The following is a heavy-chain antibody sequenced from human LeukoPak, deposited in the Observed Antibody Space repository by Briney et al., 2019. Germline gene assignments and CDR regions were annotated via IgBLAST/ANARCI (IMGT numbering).Heavy chain of an antibody. CDR1: GFTLSSYS. D-gene: IGHD4-23*01. V-gene: IGHV3-21*01. J-gene: IGHJ4*02. CDR3: ARVEATVASNVFDY. Sequence: KPGGSLRLSCAASGFTLSSYSMNSVRQPPGKGLEWVSSISSRSSYIYYADSVKGRFTISRDNAKKSLYLQMNSLTAEDTAIYYCARVEATVASNVFDYWGQGTLVTVSS. CDR2: ISSRSSYI.